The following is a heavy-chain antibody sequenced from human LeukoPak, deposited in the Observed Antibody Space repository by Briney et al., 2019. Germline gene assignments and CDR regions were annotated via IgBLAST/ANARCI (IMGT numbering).Heavy chain of an antibody. J-gene: IGHJ2*01. Sequence: SETLSLTCTVSGGSIRSYFWSWIRQPPGKGLEWIGYIYYSGSTNYSPSLKSRLTISVDTSKNQFSLKLSSVTAADTAVYYCARTYGSSGLGYFDLWGRGTLVTVSS. V-gene: IGHV4-59*01. D-gene: IGHD6-13*01. CDR1: GGSIRSYF. CDR3: ARTYGSSGLGYFDL. CDR2: IYYSGST.